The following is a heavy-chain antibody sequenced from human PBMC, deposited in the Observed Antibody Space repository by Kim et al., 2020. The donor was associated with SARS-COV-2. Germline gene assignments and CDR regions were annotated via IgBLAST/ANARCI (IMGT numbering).Heavy chain of an antibody. CDR3: ATPYGDYPPNYYYYYGMDV. J-gene: IGHJ6*02. V-gene: IGHV4-34*01. CDR1: GGSFSGYY. CDR2: INHSGST. Sequence: SETLSLTCAVYGGSFSGYYWSWIRQPPGKGLEWIGEINHSGSTNYNPSLKSRVTISVDTSKNQFSLKLSSVTAADTAVYYCATPYGDYPPNYYYYYGMDVWGQGTTVTVSS. D-gene: IGHD4-17*01.